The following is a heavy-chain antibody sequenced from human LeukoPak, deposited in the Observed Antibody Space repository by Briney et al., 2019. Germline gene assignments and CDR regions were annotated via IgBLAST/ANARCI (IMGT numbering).Heavy chain of an antibody. V-gene: IGHV1-69*13. D-gene: IGHD6-19*01. CDR1: GGTFSSYA. CDR2: IIPIFGTA. CDR3: ARVQGAAVAPDY. J-gene: IGHJ4*02. Sequence: SVTVSCTASGGTFSSYAISWVRQAPGQGLEWMGGIIPIFGTANYAQKFQGRVTITADESTSTAYMELSSLRSEDTAVYYCARVQGAAVAPDYWGQGTLVTVSS.